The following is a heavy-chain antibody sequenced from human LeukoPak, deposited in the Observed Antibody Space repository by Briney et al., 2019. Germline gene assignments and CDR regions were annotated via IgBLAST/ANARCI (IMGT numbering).Heavy chain of an antibody. Sequence: ASVKVSCKVSGYTFTSYGISWVRQASGQGLEWMGWISAYNGNTNYAQKFQGRVTMTRDTSTSTVYMELSSLRSEDTAVYYCAREGSSYYFDYWGQGTLVTVSS. CDR1: GYTFTSYG. CDR3: AREGSSYYFDY. CDR2: ISAYNGNT. J-gene: IGHJ4*02. D-gene: IGHD3-10*01. V-gene: IGHV1-18*01.